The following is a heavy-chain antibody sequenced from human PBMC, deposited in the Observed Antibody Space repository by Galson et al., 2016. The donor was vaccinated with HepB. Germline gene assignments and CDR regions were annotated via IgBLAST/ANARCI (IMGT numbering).Heavy chain of an antibody. CDR3: ARDLNSQPPRDYFDY. CDR2: ISYDGSTQ. D-gene: IGHD3-10*01. CDR1: GFTFSNYA. J-gene: IGHJ4*02. Sequence: CAASGFTFSNYAMHWVRQAPGKGLEWVAFISYDGSTQYYADSVKGRFTISRDSSKNTLYLQMNSLRPEDTAVYYCARDLNSQPPRDYFDYWGRGTLVTVSS. V-gene: IGHV3-30*04.